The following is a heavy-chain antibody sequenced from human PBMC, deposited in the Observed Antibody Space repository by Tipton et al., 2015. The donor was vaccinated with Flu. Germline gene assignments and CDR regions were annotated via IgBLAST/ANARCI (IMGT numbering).Heavy chain of an antibody. J-gene: IGHJ5*02. CDR1: GGSFSGYY. CDR3: ARGAGYDYVWGSYRLNNWFDP. Sequence: LRLSCAVYGGSFSGYYWSWIRQPPGKGLEWIGEINHSGSTNYNPSLESRVTISVDTSKNQFSLKLSSVTAADTAVYYCARGAGYDYVWGSYRLNNWFDPWGQGTLVTVSS. D-gene: IGHD3-16*02. V-gene: IGHV4-34*01. CDR2: INHSGST.